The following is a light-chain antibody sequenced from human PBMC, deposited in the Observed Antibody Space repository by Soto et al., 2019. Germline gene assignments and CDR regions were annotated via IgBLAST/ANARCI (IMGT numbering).Light chain of an antibody. J-gene: IGLJ1*01. Sequence: QSALTQPASVSGSPGQSITISCTGTGSDVGAYNYVSWYQHRPGKAPQLMISEVTKRPSGVSDRFSGSKSGNTASLTISGLQAEDEADYYCSSYTGNIYVFGNGTQLTVL. CDR1: GSDVGAYNY. V-gene: IGLV2-14*01. CDR2: EVT. CDR3: SSYTGNIYV.